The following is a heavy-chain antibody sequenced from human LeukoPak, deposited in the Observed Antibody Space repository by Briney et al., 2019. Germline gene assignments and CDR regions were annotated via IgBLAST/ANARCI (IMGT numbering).Heavy chain of an antibody. CDR2: ISSSSSYI. J-gene: IGHJ4*02. CDR3: ARVGEYYDSSGYYYTGCDY. V-gene: IGHV3-21*01. CDR1: GFTFSSYS. D-gene: IGHD3-22*01. Sequence: GGSLRLSCAASGFTFSSYSMNWVRQAPGKGLEWVSSISSSSSYIYYADSVKGRFTISRDNAKNSLYLQMNSLRAEDTAVYYCARVGEYYDSSGYYYTGCDYWGQGTLVTVSS.